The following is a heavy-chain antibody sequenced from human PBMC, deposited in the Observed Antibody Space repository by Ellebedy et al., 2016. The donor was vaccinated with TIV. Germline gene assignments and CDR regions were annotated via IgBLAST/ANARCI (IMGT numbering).Heavy chain of an antibody. CDR2: ISSSSSTM. CDR1: GFTFSSYS. Sequence: GESLKISCAASGFTFSSYSLNWVRQAPGKGLEWVSYISSSSSTMYYADSVKGRFTISRDNAKSSLFLQMHSLRDEDTAVYYCARVGVLERRGAFDIWGQGTMVTVSS. CDR3: ARVGVLERRGAFDI. D-gene: IGHD1-1*01. V-gene: IGHV3-48*02. J-gene: IGHJ3*02.